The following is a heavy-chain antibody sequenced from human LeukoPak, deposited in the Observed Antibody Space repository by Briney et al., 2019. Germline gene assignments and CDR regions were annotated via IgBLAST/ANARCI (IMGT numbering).Heavy chain of an antibody. Sequence: GRSLRLSCAASGFTFTTYAMSWVRQAPGKGLEWVSAISNTGDSTYHADSVKGRFTISRDNSKNTLFLQMNSLRAEDTAVYYCAKDNDPRAYSAYDSYDYWGQGTLVTVSS. CDR2: ISNTGDST. V-gene: IGHV3-23*01. D-gene: IGHD5-12*01. J-gene: IGHJ4*02. CDR1: GFTFTTYA. CDR3: AKDNDPRAYSAYDSYDY.